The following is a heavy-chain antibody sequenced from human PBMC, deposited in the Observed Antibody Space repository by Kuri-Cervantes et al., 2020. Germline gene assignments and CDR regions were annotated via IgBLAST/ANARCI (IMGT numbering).Heavy chain of an antibody. D-gene: IGHD3-10*01. CDR2: IPYDGSNK. V-gene: IGHV3-30-3*01. Sequence: GESLKISCAASGFTFSSYAMHWVRQAPGKGLEWVAVIPYDGSNKYYADSVKGRFTITRDNSKNTLYLQMNSLRAEDTAVYYCARDSGTMVRGVIWGMDVWGQGTTVTVSS. CDR1: GFTFSSYA. CDR3: ARDSGTMVRGVIWGMDV. J-gene: IGHJ6*02.